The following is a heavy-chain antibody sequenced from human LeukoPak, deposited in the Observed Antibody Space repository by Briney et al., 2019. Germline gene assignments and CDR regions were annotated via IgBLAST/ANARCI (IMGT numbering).Heavy chain of an antibody. Sequence: ASVKVSCKASGGTFNSYAISWVRQAPGQGLEWMGGIIPIFGTANYAQKFQGRVTITADKSTSTAYMELSSLRSEDTAVYYCAREDTAMVMDVWGKGTTVTVSS. CDR2: IIPIFGTA. J-gene: IGHJ6*04. D-gene: IGHD5-18*01. V-gene: IGHV1-69*06. CDR1: GGTFNSYA. CDR3: AREDTAMVMDV.